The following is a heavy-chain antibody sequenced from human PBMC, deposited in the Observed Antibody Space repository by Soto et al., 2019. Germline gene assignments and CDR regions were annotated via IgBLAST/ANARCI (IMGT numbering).Heavy chain of an antibody. CDR3: ARDDAYAFDI. V-gene: IGHV3-48*02. CDR2: IRSRDGAI. CDR1: GFSFNIYS. Sequence: EVQVVESGGGLVQPGGSLRLSCAASGFSFNIYSMNWVRQAPGKGLEWLSYIRSRDGAISYADSVKGRFTISGDTAKNSLYLQMNSLRDEDTAVYCCARDDAYAFDIWGQGTMVTVSS. J-gene: IGHJ3*02.